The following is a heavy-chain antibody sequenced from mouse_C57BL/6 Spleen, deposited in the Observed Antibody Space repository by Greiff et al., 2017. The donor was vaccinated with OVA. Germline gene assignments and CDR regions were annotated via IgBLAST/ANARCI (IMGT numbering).Heavy chain of an antibody. J-gene: IGHJ2*01. V-gene: IGHV7-3*01. CDR1: GFTFTDYY. D-gene: IGHD4-1*02. CDR2: IRNKANGYTT. Sequence: EVKVEESGGGLVQPGGSLSLSCAASGFTFTDYYMSWVRQPPGKALEWLGFIRNKANGYTTEYSASVKGRFTISRDNSQSILYLQMNALRAEDSATYYCARGTTGEFDYWGQGTTLTVSS. CDR3: ARGTTGEFDY.